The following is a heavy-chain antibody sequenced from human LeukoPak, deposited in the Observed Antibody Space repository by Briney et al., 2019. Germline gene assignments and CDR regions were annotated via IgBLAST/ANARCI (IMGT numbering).Heavy chain of an antibody. CDR2: IYHSGST. Sequence: TPSETLSLTCTVSGYSISSGYYWDWIRQPPGKGLEWIGSIYHSGSTYYNPSLKSRVTISVDTSKNQFSLKLSSVTAADTAVYYCARGGALAAAGQYNWFDPWGQGTLVIVSS. CDR1: GYSISSGYY. J-gene: IGHJ5*02. CDR3: ARGGALAAAGQYNWFDP. D-gene: IGHD6-13*01. V-gene: IGHV4-38-2*02.